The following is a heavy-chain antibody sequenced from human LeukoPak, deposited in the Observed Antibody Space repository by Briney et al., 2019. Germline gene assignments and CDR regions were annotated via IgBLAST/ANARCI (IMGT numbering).Heavy chain of an antibody. V-gene: IGHV1-69*04. CDR3: ARETIFGSTKPVLDY. J-gene: IGHJ4*02. D-gene: IGHD3-3*01. CDR2: IIPILGIA. Sequence: ASVKVSCKASGGTFSSYAISWVRQAPGQGLEWMGRIIPILGIANYAQKFQGRVTITADKSTSTAYMELSSLRSEDTAVYYCARETIFGSTKPVLDYWGQGTLVTVSS. CDR1: GGTFSSYA.